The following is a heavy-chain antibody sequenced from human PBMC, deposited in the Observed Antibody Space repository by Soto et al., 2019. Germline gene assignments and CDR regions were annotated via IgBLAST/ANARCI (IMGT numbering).Heavy chain of an antibody. CDR1: GFTFGDYA. CDR3: TRDPGWGDWFLQGYGMDV. Sequence: NPGGSLRLSCTASGFTFGDYAMSWFRQAPGKGLEWVGFIRSKAYGGTTEYAASVKGRFTISRDDSKSIAYLQMNSLKTEDTAVYYCTRDPGWGDWFLQGYGMDVWGPGPTVTVSS. D-gene: IGHD3-9*01. V-gene: IGHV3-49*05. J-gene: IGHJ6*02. CDR2: IRSKAYGGTT.